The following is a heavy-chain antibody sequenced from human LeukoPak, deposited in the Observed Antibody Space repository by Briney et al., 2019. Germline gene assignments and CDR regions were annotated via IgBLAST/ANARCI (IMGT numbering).Heavy chain of an antibody. V-gene: IGHV5-51*01. J-gene: IGHJ6*03. CDR1: GYSFPSYW. CDR3: ARHAPTAPSHYYVDI. Sequence: GESLKISCEGFGYSFPSYWIGWVRQMPGEGLEWMGFIYPGDSDTRYSPSFQGQVTISADKSISTAYLQWSSLKASDTAMYYCARHAPTAPSHYYVDIWGKGNTVTVS. CDR2: IYPGDSDT.